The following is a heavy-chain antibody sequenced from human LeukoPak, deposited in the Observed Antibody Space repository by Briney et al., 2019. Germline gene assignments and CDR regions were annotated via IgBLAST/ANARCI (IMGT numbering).Heavy chain of an antibody. CDR2: ISSSNSYI. V-gene: IGHV3-21*01. Sequence: PGGSLRLSCAASGFTFNSYSMNWVRQAPGKGLEWVSSISSSNSYIYYADSVKGRFTISRDNAKNSLYLQMNSLRAEDTAVYYCASGRDCGGSSCYRFDYWGQGTLVTVSS. CDR1: GFTFNSYS. CDR3: ASGRDCGGSSCYRFDY. D-gene: IGHD2-15*01. J-gene: IGHJ4*02.